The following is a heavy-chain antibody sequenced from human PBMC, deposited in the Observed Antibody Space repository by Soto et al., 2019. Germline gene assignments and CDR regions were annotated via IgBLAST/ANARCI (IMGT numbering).Heavy chain of an antibody. V-gene: IGHV3-30*18. CDR1: GFTFSSYG. Sequence: GGSLRLSCAASGFTFSSYGMHWVRQAPGKGLEWVAVISYDGSNKYYADSVKGRFTISRDNSKNTMYLQMNSLRAEDKAVYYCAKDVIPINYYYYCMDVWGQETTVTVSS. CDR2: ISYDGSNK. D-gene: IGHD3-16*02. CDR3: AKDVIPINYYYYCMDV. J-gene: IGHJ6*02.